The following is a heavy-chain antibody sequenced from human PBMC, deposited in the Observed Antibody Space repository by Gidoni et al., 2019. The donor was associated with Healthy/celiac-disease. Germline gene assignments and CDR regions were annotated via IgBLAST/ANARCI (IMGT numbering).Heavy chain of an antibody. D-gene: IGHD6-19*01. J-gene: IGHJ4*02. V-gene: IGHV3-30*01. CDR3: AKTAGRAYSSGWDFDY. CDR1: GFTFRSSA. CDR2: ISYDGSNN. Sequence: QVQLVESGGGVVEPGRSLRRSCAASGFTFRSSAMHWVRQVPGQGLGCVAVISYDGSNNDYADSVKGRFTISRDNSKNTLYLQMNSLRAEDTAVYYCAKTAGRAYSSGWDFDYWGQGTLVTVSS.